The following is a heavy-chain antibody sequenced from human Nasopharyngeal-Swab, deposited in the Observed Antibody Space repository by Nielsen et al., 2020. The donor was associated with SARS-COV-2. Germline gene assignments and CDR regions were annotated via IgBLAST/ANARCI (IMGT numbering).Heavy chain of an antibody. CDR1: GFTFSSYW. V-gene: IGHV3-7*04. D-gene: IGHD3-10*01. CDR3: ARSYGSGSYYNVDY. CDR2: IKQDGSEK. J-gene: IGHJ4*02. Sequence: GESLKISCAASGFTFSSYWMSWVRQAPGKGLEWVANIKQDGSEKYYVDSVKGRFTISRDNAKNTLYLQMDSLRAEDTAVYYCARSYGSGSYYNVDYWGQGTLVTVSS.